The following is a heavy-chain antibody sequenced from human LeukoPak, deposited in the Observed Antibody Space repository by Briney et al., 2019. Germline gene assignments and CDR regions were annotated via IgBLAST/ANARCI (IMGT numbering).Heavy chain of an antibody. D-gene: IGHD3-22*01. J-gene: IGHJ6*03. CDR3: ARDTLAPYYYDSSGYYRYYYYYYMDV. CDR2: ISAYNGNT. V-gene: IGHV1-18*01. Sequence: ASVTVSCKPSGYTFTSYDINWVRQAPAQGLEWMGWISAYNGNTNYQQKLQGRVTMTTDTSTSTAYMELRSLRSDDTAVYYCARDTLAPYYYDSSGYYRYYYYYYMDVWGKGTTVTVSS. CDR1: GYTFTSYD.